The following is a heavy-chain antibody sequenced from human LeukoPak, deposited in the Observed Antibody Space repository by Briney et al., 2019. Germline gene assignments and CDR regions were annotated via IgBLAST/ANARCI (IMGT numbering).Heavy chain of an antibody. J-gene: IGHJ5*02. CDR3: ARKRPLGYCSSTSCWGNWFDP. CDR2: INHSGST. D-gene: IGHD2-2*01. Sequence: GSLRLSCAASGFTVSSNYMSWVRQAPGKGLEWIGEINHSGSTNYNPSLKSRVTISVDTSKNQFSLKLSSVTAADTAVYYCARKRPLGYCSSTSCWGNWFDPWGQGTLVTVSS. V-gene: IGHV4-34*01. CDR1: GFTVSSNY.